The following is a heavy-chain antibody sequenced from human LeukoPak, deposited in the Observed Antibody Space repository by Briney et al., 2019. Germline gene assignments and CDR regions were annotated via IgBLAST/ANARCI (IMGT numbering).Heavy chain of an antibody. CDR3: ASERYNWNYAFDY. Sequence: GSLRLSCAASGFTFSSSSVNWVRQAPGKGLEWVSSISSGSSYIYYADPLKGRFTVSRDNAKNSLYLQMNSLRAEDTAVYYCASERYNWNYAFDYWGQGILVTVSS. V-gene: IGHV3-21*01. D-gene: IGHD1-7*01. CDR2: ISSGSSYI. J-gene: IGHJ4*02. CDR1: GFTFSSSS.